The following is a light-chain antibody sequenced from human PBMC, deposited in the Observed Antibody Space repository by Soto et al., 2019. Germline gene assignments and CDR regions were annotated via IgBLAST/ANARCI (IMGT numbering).Light chain of an antibody. CDR2: GAC. J-gene: IGKJ1*01. CDR3: KQYNGYSMWT. Sequence: DIVMTRSPDSLAVSLGDRATINCKSSQIVIYSSNNKNCLAWYKENQGKPPKVLIYGACPRESGVPDRFSGSRSGTEFNITMSSLEPDDFVTYYCKQYNGYSMWTFGQGTKV. V-gene: IGKV4-1*01. CDR1: QIVIYSSNNKNC.